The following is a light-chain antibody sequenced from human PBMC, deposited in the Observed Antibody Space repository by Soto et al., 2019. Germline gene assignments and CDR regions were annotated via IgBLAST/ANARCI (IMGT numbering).Light chain of an antibody. Sequence: QSALTQPPSASGSPGQSVAISCTGTSSDVGGYNYVSWYQQHPGKAPKLMIYEVNKRPSGVPDRFSGSKSGNTASLTVSGLQAEDEAHYYCNSYAGTSNVFGTGTKVTVL. CDR2: EVN. CDR3: NSYAGTSNV. J-gene: IGLJ1*01. CDR1: SSDVGGYNY. V-gene: IGLV2-8*01.